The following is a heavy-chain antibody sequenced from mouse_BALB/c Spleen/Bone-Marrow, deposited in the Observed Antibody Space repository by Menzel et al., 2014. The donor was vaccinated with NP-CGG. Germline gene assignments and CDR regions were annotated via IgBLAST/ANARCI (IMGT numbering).Heavy chain of an antibody. Sequence: VQLQQSGAELAKPGASAKMSRKASGYTFTSYWMHWVKQRPGQGLEWIGYINPSTGYTEYNQKFKDKATLTADKSSSTAYMQLSSLTSEDSAVYYCARGYYGSSLVYWGQGTLVTVSA. D-gene: IGHD1-1*01. V-gene: IGHV1-7*01. CDR2: INPSTGYT. J-gene: IGHJ3*01. CDR1: GYTFTSYW. CDR3: ARGYYGSSLVY.